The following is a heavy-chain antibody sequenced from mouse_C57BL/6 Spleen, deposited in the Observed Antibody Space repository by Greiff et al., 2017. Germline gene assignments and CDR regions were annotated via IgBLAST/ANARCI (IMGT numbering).Heavy chain of an antibody. CDR3: ARSDDGSAWFAY. J-gene: IGHJ3*01. D-gene: IGHD2-3*01. CDR1: GYAFSSYW. Sequence: QVQLQQSGAELVKPGASVKISCKASGYAFSSYWMNWVKQRPGTGLEWIGQIYPGDGDTNYNGKFKGKATLTADKSSSTAYMQLSSLTSEYSAVYFCARSDDGSAWFAYWGQGTLVTVSA. V-gene: IGHV1-80*01. CDR2: IYPGDGDT.